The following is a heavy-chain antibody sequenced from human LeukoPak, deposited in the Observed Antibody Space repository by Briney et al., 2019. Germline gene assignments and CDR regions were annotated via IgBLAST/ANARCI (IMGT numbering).Heavy chain of an antibody. CDR1: GFIVSDNY. D-gene: IGHD3-22*01. CDR3: ARVYESGFDY. CDR2: IYTGGQT. J-gene: IGHJ4*02. V-gene: IGHV3-53*01. Sequence: GGSLRLSCAASGFIVSDNYMIWVRQAPGKGLEWVSVIYTGGQTYYADSVKGRFIISVDISKNTLFLQMSSLRAEDTAMYYCARVYESGFDYWGQGTLVTVSS.